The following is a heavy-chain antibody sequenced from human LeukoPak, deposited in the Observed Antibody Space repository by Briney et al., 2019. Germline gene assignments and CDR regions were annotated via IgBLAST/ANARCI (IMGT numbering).Heavy chain of an antibody. CDR2: ISYDGSNK. J-gene: IGHJ4*02. CDR1: GFTFSNYG. CDR3: VKADCSGSFYEYYFDY. D-gene: IGHD3-10*02. V-gene: IGHV3-30*18. Sequence: PGGSLRLSCAASGFTFSNYGIHWVRQAPGKGLELVAVISYDGSNKYYADSVKGRFTISRDNSKNTLYLQMNSLRAEDTAVYHCVKADCSGSFYEYYFDYWGQGTLVTVSS.